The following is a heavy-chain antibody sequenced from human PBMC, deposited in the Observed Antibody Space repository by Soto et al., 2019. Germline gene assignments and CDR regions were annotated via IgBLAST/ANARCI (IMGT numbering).Heavy chain of an antibody. CDR2: FDPEDGET. Sequence: ASVNVSCKVSGYTLTELSMHWVRQAPGKGLEWMGGFDPEDGETIYAQKFQGRVTMTEYTSTDTAHMELISLRSEDTALYYCATLSIVATRGAFDFWGQGTMVTVSS. J-gene: IGHJ3*01. V-gene: IGHV1-24*01. CDR1: GYTLTELS. CDR3: ATLSIVATRGAFDF. D-gene: IGHD5-12*01.